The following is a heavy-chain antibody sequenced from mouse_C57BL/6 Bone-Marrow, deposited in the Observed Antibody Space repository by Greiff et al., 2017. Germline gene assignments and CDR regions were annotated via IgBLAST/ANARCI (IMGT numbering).Heavy chain of an antibody. CDR1: GYTFTDYY. D-gene: IGHD1-1*01. J-gene: IGHJ4*01. V-gene: IGHV1-26*01. CDR2: INPTNGGT. CDR3: AITTVVVYYAMDY. Sequence: EVQLQQSGPELVKPGASVKISCKASGYTFTDYYMNWVKQSHGQSLEWIGDINPTNGGTSYNQKFKGKATLTVDKSSSTAYMEPRSLTSEDSAVYYCAITTVVVYYAMDYWGQGTSVTVSS.